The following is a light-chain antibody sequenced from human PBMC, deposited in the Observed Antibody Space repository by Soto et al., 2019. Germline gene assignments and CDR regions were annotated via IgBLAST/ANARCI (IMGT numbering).Light chain of an antibody. V-gene: IGKV3-11*01. CDR3: QNRSTSFT. J-gene: IGKJ3*01. Sequence: VLTQSPATLSLSPGERATLSCRASQSVSTDLAWYQQKPGQAPRLLIFDASKRAAAFPARFSGSGSGSDFTLTISRLEPEDFAVYYCQNRSTSFTFGHGTKVEIK. CDR1: QSVSTD. CDR2: DAS.